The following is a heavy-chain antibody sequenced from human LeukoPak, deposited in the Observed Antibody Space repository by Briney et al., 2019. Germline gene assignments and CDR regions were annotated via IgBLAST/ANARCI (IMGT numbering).Heavy chain of an antibody. CDR2: INPNSGGT. D-gene: IGHD3-10*01. Sequence: ASVKVSCKASGGTFSSYAISWVRQAPGQGLEWMGWINPNSGGTNYAQKFQGRVTMTRDTSISTAYMELSRLRSDDTAVYYCARTSSGSYYKMGKYYSDYWGQGTLVTVSS. J-gene: IGHJ4*02. V-gene: IGHV1-2*02. CDR1: GGTFSSYA. CDR3: ARTSSGSYYKMGKYYSDY.